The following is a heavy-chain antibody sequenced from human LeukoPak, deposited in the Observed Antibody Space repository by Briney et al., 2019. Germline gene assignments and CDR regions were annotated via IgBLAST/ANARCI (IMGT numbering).Heavy chain of an antibody. CDR3: ARDGYVSSGWYSMGFDP. CDR2: INPSGGST. CDR1: GYTFSSYY. Sequence: GASVKVSCKASGYTFSSYYMHWVRQAPGQGLEWMGIINPSGGSTSYAQKFQGRVTMTRDTSTRTVYMELRSLRSEDTAVYYCARDGYVSSGWYSMGFDPWGQGTLVTVSS. D-gene: IGHD6-19*01. J-gene: IGHJ5*02. V-gene: IGHV1-46*01.